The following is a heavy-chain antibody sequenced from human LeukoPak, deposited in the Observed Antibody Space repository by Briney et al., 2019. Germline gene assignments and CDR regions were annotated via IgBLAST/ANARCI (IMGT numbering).Heavy chain of an antibody. CDR1: GGSISNYY. J-gene: IGHJ3*02. V-gene: IGHV4-4*07. Sequence: PSETLSLTCTVSGGSISNYYWSWIRQPAGKGLEWLGRIYTSGSTNYNPSLKSRVTMSVDTSKNQFSLKLSSVTAADTAVYYCASGFADGDYVGAFDIWGQGTMVTVSS. D-gene: IGHD4-17*01. CDR2: IYTSGST. CDR3: ASGFADGDYVGAFDI.